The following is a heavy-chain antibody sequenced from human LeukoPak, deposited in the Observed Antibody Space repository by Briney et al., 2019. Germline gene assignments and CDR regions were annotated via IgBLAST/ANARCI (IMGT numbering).Heavy chain of an antibody. V-gene: IGHV3-7*01. CDR2: INHDGSEK. CDR1: GCTFSDYT. J-gene: IGHJ3*02. CDR3: AREYSSNYNAFDI. Sequence: GGSLRLSCAASGCTFSDYTMSWVRQAPGKGLEWVANINHDGSEKHYVDSVKGRFTISRDNAKNSLYLQVSSLRAENTAVYYCAREYSSNYNAFDIWGQGTMVTVSS. D-gene: IGHD6-13*01.